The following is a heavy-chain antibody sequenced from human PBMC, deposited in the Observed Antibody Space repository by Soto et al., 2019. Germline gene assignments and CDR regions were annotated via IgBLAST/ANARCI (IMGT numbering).Heavy chain of an antibody. CDR3: AKDQPYSGYDLEPTTIDY. V-gene: IGHV3-23*01. D-gene: IGHD5-12*01. Sequence: GGSLRLSCAASGFTFSSYAMSWVRQAPGKGLEWVSAISGSGGSTYYADSVKGRFTISRDNSKNTLYLQMNSLRAEDTAVYYCAKDQPYSGYDLEPTTIDYWGQGTLVTVSS. CDR1: GFTFSSYA. CDR2: ISGSGGST. J-gene: IGHJ4*02.